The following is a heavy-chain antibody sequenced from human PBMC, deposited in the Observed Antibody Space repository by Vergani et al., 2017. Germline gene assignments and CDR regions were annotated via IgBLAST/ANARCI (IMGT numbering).Heavy chain of an antibody. V-gene: IGHV3-33*01. J-gene: IGHJ3*02. CDR2: IWYDGSNK. Sequence: QVQLVESGGGVVQPGRSLRLSCAASGFTFSSYGMHWVRQAPGKGVEWVAVIWYDGSNKYYADSVKGRFTISRDNSKNTLYLQMNSLRAEDTAVYYCARELVGDSSGYYSPDAFDIWGQGTMVTVSS. CDR1: GFTFSSYG. CDR3: ARELVGDSSGYYSPDAFDI. D-gene: IGHD3-22*01.